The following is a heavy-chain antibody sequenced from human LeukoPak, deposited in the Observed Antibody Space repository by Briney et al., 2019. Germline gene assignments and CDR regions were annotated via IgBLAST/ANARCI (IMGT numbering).Heavy chain of an antibody. D-gene: IGHD3-3*01. CDR1: GYTLTELS. CDR2: FDPEDGET. J-gene: IGHJ4*02. V-gene: IGHV1-24*01. Sequence: AASVKVSCKVSGYTLTELSMHWVRQAPGKGLEWMGGFDPEDGETIYAQKFQGRVTMTGDTSTDTAYMELSSLRSEDTAVYYCATYYDFWSGYYSSRSFDYWGQGTLVTVSS. CDR3: ATYYDFWSGYYSSRSFDY.